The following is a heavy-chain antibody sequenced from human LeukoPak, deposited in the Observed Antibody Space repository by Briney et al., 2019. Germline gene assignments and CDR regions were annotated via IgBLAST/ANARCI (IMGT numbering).Heavy chain of an antibody. CDR3: AELGITMIGGV. Sequence: GGSLRLSSAASGFTFSSYGMSWVRQAPGKGLEWVSYISSSGSTIYYADSVKGRFTISRDNAKNSLYLQMNSLRAEDTAVYYCAELGITMIGGVWGKGTTVTISS. CDR1: GFTFSSYG. CDR2: ISSSGSTI. D-gene: IGHD3-10*02. V-gene: IGHV3-48*04. J-gene: IGHJ6*04.